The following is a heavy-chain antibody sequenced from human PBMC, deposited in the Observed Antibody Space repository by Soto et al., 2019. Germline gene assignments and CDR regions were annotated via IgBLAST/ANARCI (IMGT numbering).Heavy chain of an antibody. CDR3: ARKGAYYDILTGSSGDYYGMDV. CDR1: GYTFTSYD. D-gene: IGHD3-9*01. J-gene: IGHJ6*02. CDR2: MNPNSGNT. Sequence: ASVKVSCKASGYTFTSYDINWVRQATGQGLEWMGWMNPNSGNTGYAQKFQGRVTMTRNTSISTAYMELSSLRSEDTAVYYCARKGAYYDILTGSSGDYYGMDVWGQGTTVTVS. V-gene: IGHV1-8*01.